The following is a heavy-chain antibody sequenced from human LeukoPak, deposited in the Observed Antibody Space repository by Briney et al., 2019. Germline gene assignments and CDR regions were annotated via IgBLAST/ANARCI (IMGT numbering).Heavy chain of an antibody. D-gene: IGHD1-26*01. CDR2: ISGSGGST. J-gene: IGHJ4*02. CDR3: AKDSLALKVGANDFDH. V-gene: IGHV3-23*01. CDR1: GFTFSSYA. Sequence: PGGSLRLSCAASGFTFSSYAMSWVRQAPGKGLEWVSAISGSGGSTYYADSVKGRFTISRDNSKNTLYRQMNSLRAEETAVYYCAKDSLALKVGANDFDHWGQGTLATVPS.